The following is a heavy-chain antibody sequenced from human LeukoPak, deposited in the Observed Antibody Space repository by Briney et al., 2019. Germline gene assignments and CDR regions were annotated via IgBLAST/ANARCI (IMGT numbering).Heavy chain of an antibody. D-gene: IGHD3-22*01. CDR2: ISGSGGST. CDR1: GFTFSSYA. J-gene: IGHJ4*02. CDR3: AKSLGVRDYYYDSSGYYYFDY. Sequence: GGSLRLSCAASGFTFSSYAMSWVRQAPGKGLEWVSAISGSGGSTYYADSVKGRFTLSRDNSKNTLYLQMNSLRAEDTAVYYCAKSLGVRDYYYDSSGYYYFDYWGQGTLVTVSS. V-gene: IGHV3-23*01.